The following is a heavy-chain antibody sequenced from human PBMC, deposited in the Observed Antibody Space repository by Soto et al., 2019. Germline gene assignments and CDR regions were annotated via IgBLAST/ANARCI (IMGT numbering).Heavy chain of an antibody. CDR1: GYIFTAYY. D-gene: IGHD2-8*01. CDR2: VNTYNGHT. CDR3: TRVQRNSNGAEDS. Sequence: QAQLVQSGPEVQKPGASVKVSCKASGYIFTAYYIGWARQAPGQGLEWMGWVNTYNGHTGYAQKFQGRVTMTTDTSTSTAYMKLRDLGTDDTAVYYCTRVQRNSNGAEDSWGQGTLVTVSS. J-gene: IGHJ4*02. V-gene: IGHV1-18*04.